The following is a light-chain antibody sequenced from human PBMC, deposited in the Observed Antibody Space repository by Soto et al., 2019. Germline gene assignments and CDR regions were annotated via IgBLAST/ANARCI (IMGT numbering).Light chain of an antibody. CDR1: QRISGY. CDR2: DAS. CDR3: QQRSNWPWT. V-gene: IGKV3-11*01. Sequence: EIVLTQSPATLSSSPGERATLSCRASQRISGYLAWYQQKPGQAPRLLIYDASNRATGIPVRFSGSGSGTDYALTITNLEPEDFAIYYCQQRSNWPWTFGQGTKVDIK. J-gene: IGKJ1*01.